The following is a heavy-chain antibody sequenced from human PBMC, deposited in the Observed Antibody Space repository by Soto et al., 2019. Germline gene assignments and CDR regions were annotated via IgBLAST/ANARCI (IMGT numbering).Heavy chain of an antibody. V-gene: IGHV6-1*01. CDR1: GDSVSSNSAA. CDR3: ARDKASSGWANYYYYGMGV. CDR2: TYYRFKWYN. D-gene: IGHD6-19*01. Sequence: PSQTLSLTCAISGDSVSSNSAAWNWIRQSPSRGLEWLGRTYYRFKWYNDYPVAVKSRITLNPDTSKNQFSLQLNSVTPEDTAVYYCARDKASSGWANYYYYGMGVGGQGTTVTLAS. J-gene: IGHJ6*02.